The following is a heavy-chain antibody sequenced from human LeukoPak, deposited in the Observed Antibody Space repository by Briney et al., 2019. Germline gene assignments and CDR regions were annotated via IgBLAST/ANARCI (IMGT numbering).Heavy chain of an antibody. CDR1: GITFSNYG. V-gene: IGHV3-30*18. D-gene: IGHD5-24*01. CDR3: AKDGWLQLYYFDY. J-gene: IGHJ4*02. CDR2: ISYDGSNK. Sequence: GGSLRLSCAASGITFSNYGMYWVRQAPGKGLEWVAVISYDGSNKYYADSVKGRFTISRDKSKNTLYLQMNSLRAEDTAVYYCAKDGWLQLYYFDYWGQGTLVTVSS.